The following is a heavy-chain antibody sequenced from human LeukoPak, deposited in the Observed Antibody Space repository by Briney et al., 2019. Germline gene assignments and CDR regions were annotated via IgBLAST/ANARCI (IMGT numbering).Heavy chain of an antibody. V-gene: IGHV4-61*08. D-gene: IGHD3-3*01. J-gene: IGHJ5*02. CDR1: GGSISSGGYY. CDR3: AGGITIFGVAHGRFDP. Sequence: PSQTLSLTCTVSGGSISSGGYYWSWIRQPPGKGLEWIGYIYYSGSTNYNPSLKSRVTISVDTSKNQFSLKLSSVTAADTAVYYCAGGITIFGVAHGRFDPWGQGTLVTVSS. CDR2: IYYSGST.